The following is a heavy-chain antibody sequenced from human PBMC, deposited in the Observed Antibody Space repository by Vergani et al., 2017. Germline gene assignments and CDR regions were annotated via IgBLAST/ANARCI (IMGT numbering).Heavy chain of an antibody. CDR1: GGTFSSYA. CDR3: ARGSSSSSVDYYYYGMDV. D-gene: IGHD6-6*01. V-gene: IGHV1-69*18. Sequence: QVQLVQSGAEVKKPGSSVKVSCKASGGTFSSYAISWVRQAPGQGLEWMGRIIPIFGTANYAQKFQGRVTITADESTSTAYMELSSLRSEDTAVYYCARGSSSSSVDYYYYGMDVWGQGTTVTVSS. CDR2: IIPIFGTA. J-gene: IGHJ6*02.